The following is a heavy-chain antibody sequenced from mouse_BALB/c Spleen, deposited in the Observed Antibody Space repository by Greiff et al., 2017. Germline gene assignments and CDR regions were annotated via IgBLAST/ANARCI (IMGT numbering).Heavy chain of an antibody. CDR1: GYAFSSYW. J-gene: IGHJ4*01. CDR2: IYPGDGDT. D-gene: IGHD2-10*01. V-gene: IGHV1-80*01. CDR3: ARRPYYGKYVAMDY. Sequence: QVQLQQSGAELVRPGSSVKISCKASGYAFSSYWMNWVKQRPGQGLEWIGQIYPGDGDTNYNGKFKGKATLTADKSSSTAYMQLSSLTSEDSAVYFCARRPYYGKYVAMDYWGQGTSVTVSS.